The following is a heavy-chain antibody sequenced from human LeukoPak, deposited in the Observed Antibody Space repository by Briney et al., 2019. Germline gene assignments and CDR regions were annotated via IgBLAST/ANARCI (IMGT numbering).Heavy chain of an antibody. Sequence: SETLSLTSAVSGGSISISYWSWIRQPAGKGLGYIGRIHSSGRTNYNPSLTSRVTMSIDTSKNHFSLNLSSVTAADTAVYYCARDNKVDRPRNWFDPWGQGTLVTVSS. V-gene: IGHV4-4*07. CDR2: IHSSGRT. J-gene: IGHJ5*02. CDR3: ARDNKVDRPRNWFDP. CDR1: GGSISISY. D-gene: IGHD5-12*01.